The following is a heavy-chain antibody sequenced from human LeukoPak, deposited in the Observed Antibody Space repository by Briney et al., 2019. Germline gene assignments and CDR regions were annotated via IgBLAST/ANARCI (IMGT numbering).Heavy chain of an antibody. Sequence: PGVSLRLSCAASGFAFNLYGVAWVRQAPGKGLEWVSGISGSAFGTYYAVSVKGRFTISRDNPKNVLFLQMNNLRDEDTAVYFCAKLGTYWYFDVWGRGTLVTVSS. CDR1: GFAFNLYG. J-gene: IGHJ2*01. CDR2: ISGSAFGT. D-gene: IGHD3-16*01. CDR3: AKLGTYWYFDV. V-gene: IGHV3-23*01.